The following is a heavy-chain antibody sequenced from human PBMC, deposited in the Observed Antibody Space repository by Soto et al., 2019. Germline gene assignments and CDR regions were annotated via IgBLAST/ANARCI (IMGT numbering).Heavy chain of an antibody. V-gene: IGHV1-2*04. Sequence: ASVKVSCKASGYTFTGYYMHWVRQAPGQGLEWMGWINPNSGGTNYAQKFQGWVTMTRDTSISTAYMELSRLRSDDTAVYYCARDRGIAAAGSSRQVFDYWGQGTLVTVSS. CDR2: INPNSGGT. CDR3: ARDRGIAAAGSSRQVFDY. D-gene: IGHD6-13*01. CDR1: GYTFTGYY. J-gene: IGHJ4*02.